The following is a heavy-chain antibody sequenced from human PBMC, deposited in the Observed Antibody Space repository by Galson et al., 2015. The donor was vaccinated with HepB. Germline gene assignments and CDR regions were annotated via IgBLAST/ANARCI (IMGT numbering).Heavy chain of an antibody. CDR1: GFTFSSYG. CDR2: IRYDGSNK. Sequence: SLRLSCAASGFTFSSYGMHWVRQAPGKGLEWVAFIRYDGSNKYYADSVKGRFTISRDNSKNTLYLQMNSLRAEDTAVYYCARTMVRGDTEFDYWGQGTLVTVSS. CDR3: ARTMVRGDTEFDY. V-gene: IGHV3-30*02. J-gene: IGHJ4*02. D-gene: IGHD3-10*01.